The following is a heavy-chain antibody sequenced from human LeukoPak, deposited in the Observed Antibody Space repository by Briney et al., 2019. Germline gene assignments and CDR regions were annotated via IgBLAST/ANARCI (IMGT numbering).Heavy chain of an antibody. CDR1: GFTFSSYG. J-gene: IGHJ4*02. Sequence: QPGRSLRLSCAASGFTFSSYGMHWVRQAPGKGLEWVAVISYDGSNKYYADSVKGRFTISRDNSKNTLYLQMNSLRAEDTAVYYCAKVGSHGYSTTHFDYWGQGTLVTVSS. V-gene: IGHV3-30*18. D-gene: IGHD3-22*01. CDR3: AKVGSHGYSTTHFDY. CDR2: ISYDGSNK.